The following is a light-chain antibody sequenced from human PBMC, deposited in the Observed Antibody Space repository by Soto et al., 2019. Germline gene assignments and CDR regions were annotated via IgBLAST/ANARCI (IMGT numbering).Light chain of an antibody. Sequence: EIVLTQSPGTLSLSPGERATLSCRASQSVGGSYVGWYQQKPGQGPRLLIYDASTRATGVPARFSGSGSGTEFTLTINSLQSEDFAVYYCQRYNNWPLTFGGGTKV. V-gene: IGKV3-15*01. CDR1: QSVGGS. CDR3: QRYNNWPLT. J-gene: IGKJ4*01. CDR2: DAS.